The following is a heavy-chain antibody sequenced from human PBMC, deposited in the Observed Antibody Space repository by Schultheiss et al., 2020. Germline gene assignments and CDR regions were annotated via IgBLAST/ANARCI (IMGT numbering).Heavy chain of an antibody. Sequence: GGSLRLSCAAAGFSFNGYAMNWARQAPGKGLEWVSAISGSGGDTYYADSVKGRFTISRDNSKNALYLQMNSLRVEDTAIYYCGRDKKGAHAVMDVWGKGTPVTVSS. CDR2: ISGSGGDT. CDR1: GFSFNGYA. V-gene: IGHV3-23*01. CDR3: GRDKKGAHAVMDV. D-gene: IGHD1-26*01. J-gene: IGHJ6*03.